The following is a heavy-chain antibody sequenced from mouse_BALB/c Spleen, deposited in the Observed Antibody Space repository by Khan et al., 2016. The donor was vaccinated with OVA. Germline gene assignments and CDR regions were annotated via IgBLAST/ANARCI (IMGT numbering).Heavy chain of an antibody. V-gene: IGHV1-7*01. J-gene: IGHJ3*01. CDR3: TRRGLVGIFAY. D-gene: IGHD1-1*02. Sequence: VQLKQSGAELAKPGASVRMSCKASGYSFNTFWMHWIKQRPGQGLEWIGYINPNTDYTEYNQKFKDKATLTTDKSSSTAYMQLSSLTYEDSAVYYCTRRGLVGIFAYWGQGTLVTVPA. CDR2: INPNTDYT. CDR1: GYSFNTFW.